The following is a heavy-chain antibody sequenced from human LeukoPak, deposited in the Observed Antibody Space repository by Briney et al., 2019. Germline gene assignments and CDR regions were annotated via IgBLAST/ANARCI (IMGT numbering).Heavy chain of an antibody. CDR2: IYYSGST. V-gene: IGHV4-30-4*01. CDR1: GGSISSGDYY. Sequence: SQTLSLTCTVSGGSISSGDYYWSWIRQPPGTGLEWIGYIYYSGSTYYNPSLKSRVTISVDTSKNQFSLKLSPVTAADTAVYYCATRGGYSYGLSLQYFDLWGRGTLVTVSS. J-gene: IGHJ2*01. CDR3: ATRGGYSYGLSLQYFDL. D-gene: IGHD5-18*01.